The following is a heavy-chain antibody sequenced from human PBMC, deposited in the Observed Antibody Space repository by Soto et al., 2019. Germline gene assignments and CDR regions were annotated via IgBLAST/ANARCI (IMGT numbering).Heavy chain of an antibody. CDR2: FDPEDGET. J-gene: IGHJ3*01. Sequence: ASVKVSCKVSGYTLTELSMHWVRQAPGKGLEWMGGFDPEDGETIYAQKFQGRVTMTEDTSTDTAYMELSSLRSEDTAVYYCATYTIFGVVYDAFDLWGQGTMVTVSS. V-gene: IGHV1-24*01. CDR3: ATYTIFGVVYDAFDL. D-gene: IGHD3-3*01. CDR1: GYTLTELS.